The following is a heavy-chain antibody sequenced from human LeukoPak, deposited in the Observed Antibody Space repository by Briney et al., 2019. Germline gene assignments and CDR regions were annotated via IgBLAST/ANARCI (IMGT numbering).Heavy chain of an antibody. J-gene: IGHJ4*02. Sequence: SVKVSCKASGGTFSSYAISWVRQAPGQGLEWMGRIIPILGIANYAQKFQGRVTITADKSTSTAYMELSSLRSEDTAVYYCARVRNIVGAGAVPYYFDYWGQGTLVTVSS. CDR2: IIPILGIA. CDR1: GGTFSSYA. D-gene: IGHD1-26*01. V-gene: IGHV1-69*04. CDR3: ARVRNIVGAGAVPYYFDY.